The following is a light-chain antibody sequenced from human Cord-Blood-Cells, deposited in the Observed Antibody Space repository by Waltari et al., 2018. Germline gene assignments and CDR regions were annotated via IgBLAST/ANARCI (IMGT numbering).Light chain of an antibody. J-gene: IGKJ1*01. CDR2: KAS. V-gene: IGKV1-5*03. CDR3: QKYNSYSPT. CDR1: QSISSW. Sequence: DIQMTQSPSTLSASVGDRVTITCRASQSISSWLAWYQQKPEKAPKVLIYKASSLESGVPSRFSGSGTGKEVTLAISSLQTDDFATYYCQKYNSYSPTFGQGTKVEIK.